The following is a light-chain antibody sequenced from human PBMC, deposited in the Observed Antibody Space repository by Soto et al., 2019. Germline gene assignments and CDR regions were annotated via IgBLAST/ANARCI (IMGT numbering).Light chain of an antibody. V-gene: IGKV1-39*01. Sequence: DIQMTQSPSSLSASVGDRVTITCRTSQSVNSYLNWYQQKPGKAPTLLIYATSSLPSGVPSRFSGSGSGTDFTLTISTLQPEDFATYYCQQSYTYPRTFDQGTKVDIK. CDR2: ATS. CDR3: QQSYTYPRT. J-gene: IGKJ1*01. CDR1: QSVNSY.